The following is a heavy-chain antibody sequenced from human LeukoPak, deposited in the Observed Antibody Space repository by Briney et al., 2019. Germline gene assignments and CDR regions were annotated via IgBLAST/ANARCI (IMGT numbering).Heavy chain of an antibody. V-gene: IGHV3-74*01. J-gene: IGHJ4*02. Sequence: PGGSLRLSCAASGFTFSSYWMHWVRQAPGKGLVWVSRINSDGSSTSYADSVKGRFTISRDNAKNTLYLQMNSLRAEDTAVYYCARDRVPYGGYLFFDYWGKGTLVTVSS. CDR2: INSDGSST. D-gene: IGHD5-12*01. CDR3: ARDRVPYGGYLFFDY. CDR1: GFTFSSYW.